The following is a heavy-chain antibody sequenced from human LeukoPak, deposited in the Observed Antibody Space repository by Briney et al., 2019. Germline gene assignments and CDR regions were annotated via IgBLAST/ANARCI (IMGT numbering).Heavy chain of an antibody. D-gene: IGHD3-10*01. V-gene: IGHV3-30*19. CDR3: ARDQITMARGVIARSTAYYKLYYMDV. CDR2: ISNDGSNK. J-gene: IGHJ6*03. CDR1: GFTFSNYG. Sequence: PGGSLRLSCAASGFTFSNYGMHWVRQAPGKGLEWVAVISNDGSNKYYADSVKGRFTISRDNSKNTLYLQMNSLRAEDTAVYYCARDQITMARGVIARSTAYYKLYYMDVWGKGTTVTVSS.